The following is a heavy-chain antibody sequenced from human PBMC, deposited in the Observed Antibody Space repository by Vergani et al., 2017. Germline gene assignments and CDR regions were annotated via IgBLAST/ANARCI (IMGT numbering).Heavy chain of an antibody. Sequence: QVQLVQSGAEVKKPGSSVKVSCKASGYTFTSYDINWVRQATGQGLEWMGWMNPNSGNTGYAQKFQGRVTMTRNTSISTAYMELSSLRSADTAVYYCAAVRGGYDLEGYYFDYWGQGTLVTVSS. J-gene: IGHJ4*02. D-gene: IGHD5-12*01. CDR1: GYTFTSYD. CDR3: AAVRGGYDLEGYYFDY. V-gene: IGHV1-8*01. CDR2: MNPNSGNT.